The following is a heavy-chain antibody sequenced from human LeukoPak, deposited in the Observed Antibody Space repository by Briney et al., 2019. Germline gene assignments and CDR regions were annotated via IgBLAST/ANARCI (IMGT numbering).Heavy chain of an antibody. CDR2: IYSGGST. D-gene: IGHD1-26*01. CDR3: ARDVSGSYPGY. CDR1: GFTVSSNY. J-gene: IGHJ4*02. Sequence: GGSLRLSCAASGFTVSSNYMSWVRQAPGKGLEWVSVIYSGGSTYYADSVKGRFTISRDNSKNTLYLQMNSVRAEDTAVYYCARDVSGSYPGYWGQGTLVTVSS. V-gene: IGHV3-66*01.